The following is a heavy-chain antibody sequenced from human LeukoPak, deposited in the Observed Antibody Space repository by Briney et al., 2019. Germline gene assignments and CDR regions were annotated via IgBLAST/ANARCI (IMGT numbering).Heavy chain of an antibody. CDR2: IYVSGNS. D-gene: IGHD4-11*01. J-gene: IGHJ5*02. CDR1: GASVSGDY. V-gene: IGHV4-59*08. Sequence: SETLSLTCTVSGASVSGDYWSWIRQPPGKGLEWIGYIYVSGNSNYNPSLKSRVSISLDTSKNQVSLTLTSVTAADTAVYYCARRVDDYSNYNWFDPWGQGTLVTVSS. CDR3: ARRVDDYSNYNWFDP.